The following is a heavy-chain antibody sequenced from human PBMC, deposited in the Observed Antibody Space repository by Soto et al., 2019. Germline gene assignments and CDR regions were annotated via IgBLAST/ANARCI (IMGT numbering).Heavy chain of an antibody. CDR3: ARSPRSSPYFDY. Sequence: PGESLKISCQCSGYTFSNFWIGWVRQLPGKGLEWMGIIYPGDHETRYSPSFHGKVTISADKSINTAYLQWNSLEASDTAIYFCARSPRSSPYFDYWGQGALVTVSS. D-gene: IGHD6-13*01. J-gene: IGHJ4*02. CDR2: IYPGDHET. V-gene: IGHV5-51*01. CDR1: GYTFSNFW.